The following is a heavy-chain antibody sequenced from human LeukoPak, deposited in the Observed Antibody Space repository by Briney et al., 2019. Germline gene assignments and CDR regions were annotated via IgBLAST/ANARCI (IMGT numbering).Heavy chain of an antibody. Sequence: PGGSLRLSCAASGFTFSSYSMNWIRQPPGKGLEWIGSIYYSGSTYYNPSLKSRVTISVDTSKNQFSLKLSSVTAADTAVYYCARLKGHYFDYWGQGTLVTVSS. CDR2: IYYSGST. CDR1: GFTFSSYS. V-gene: IGHV4-39*01. J-gene: IGHJ4*02. CDR3: ARLKGHYFDY.